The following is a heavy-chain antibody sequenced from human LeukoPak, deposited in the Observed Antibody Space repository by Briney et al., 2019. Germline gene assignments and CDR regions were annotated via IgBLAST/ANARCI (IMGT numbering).Heavy chain of an antibody. J-gene: IGHJ4*02. D-gene: IGHD6-13*01. CDR3: ARVRAAALDY. CDR2: ISSSSSYI. Sequence: GGSLRLSCAASGSTFSSYSMNWVRQAPGKGLEWVSSISSSSSYIYYADSVKGRFTISRDNAKSSLYLQMNSLRAEDTAVYYCARVRAAALDYWGQGTLVTVSS. V-gene: IGHV3-21*01. CDR1: GSTFSSYS.